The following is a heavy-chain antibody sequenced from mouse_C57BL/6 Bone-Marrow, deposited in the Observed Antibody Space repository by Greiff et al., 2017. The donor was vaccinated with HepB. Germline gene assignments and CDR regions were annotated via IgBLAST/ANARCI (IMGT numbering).Heavy chain of an antibody. D-gene: IGHD1-1*01. CDR3: ARRNGSSSYYFDY. Sequence: VQLQQSGPVLVKPGASVKMSCKASGYTFTDYYMNWVKQSHGKSLEWIGVINPYNGGTSYNQKFKGNATLTVDKSSSTAYMELNSLTSEDSAVYYCARRNGSSSYYFDYWGQGTTLTVSS. V-gene: IGHV1-19*01. J-gene: IGHJ2*01. CDR2: INPYNGGT. CDR1: GYTFTDYY.